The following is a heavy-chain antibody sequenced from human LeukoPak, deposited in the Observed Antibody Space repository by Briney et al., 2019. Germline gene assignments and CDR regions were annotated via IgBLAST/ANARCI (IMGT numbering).Heavy chain of an antibody. CDR2: IYHSGST. J-gene: IGHJ4*02. V-gene: IGHV4-38-2*01. Sequence: NTSETLSLTCAVSGYSISSGYYWGWIRQPPGKGVGWIGSIYHSGSTYYTPSLKSRVTISVDTSKNQCSLKLSSVTAADTAVYYCARLRGGPAEVDYWGQGTLVTVSS. CDR3: ARLRGGPAEVDY. CDR1: GYSISSGYY. D-gene: IGHD3-10*01.